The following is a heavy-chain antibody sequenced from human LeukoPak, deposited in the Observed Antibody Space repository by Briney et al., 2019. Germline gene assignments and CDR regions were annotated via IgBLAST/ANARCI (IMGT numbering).Heavy chain of an antibody. CDR1: GFTFSSYS. Sequence: GGSLRLSCVASGFTFSSYSMNWVRQAPGKGLEWVSSISSSSSYIYYADSVKGRFTISRDNAKNSLYLQMNSLRAEDTAVYYCAKTYSGYSHFDYWGQGTLVAVSS. J-gene: IGHJ4*02. V-gene: IGHV3-21*01. CDR3: AKTYSGYSHFDY. CDR2: ISSSSSYI. D-gene: IGHD5-12*01.